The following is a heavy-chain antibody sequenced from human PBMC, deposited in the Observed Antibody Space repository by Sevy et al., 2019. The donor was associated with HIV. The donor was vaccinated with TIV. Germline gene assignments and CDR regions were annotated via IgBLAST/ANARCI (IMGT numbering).Heavy chain of an antibody. CDR1: GFTFSSYA. J-gene: IGHJ4*02. CDR2: IGGSGGST. Sequence: GGSLRLSCAASGFTFSSYAMSWVRQAPGKALEWVSAIGGSGGSTYYADSVKGRFTISRDNSKNTLYLQMNSLRAEDTAVYYCAKGGPHPKILYFDYWGQGTLVTVSS. D-gene: IGHD3-16*01. CDR3: AKGGPHPKILYFDY. V-gene: IGHV3-23*01.